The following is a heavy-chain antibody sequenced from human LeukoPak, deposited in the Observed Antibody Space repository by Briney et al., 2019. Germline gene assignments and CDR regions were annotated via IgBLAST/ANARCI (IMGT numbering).Heavy chain of an antibody. Sequence: ASVKVSCKASGYTFTSYDINWVRQATGQGLEWMGWMDPNSGNTGYAQKFQGRVTMTRNTSISTAYMQLSSLRSEDTAVYYCVRGQKCYDPDYWGQGTLVTVSS. CDR2: MDPNSGNT. CDR3: VRGQKCYDPDY. V-gene: IGHV1-8*01. CDR1: GYTFTSYD. D-gene: IGHD2-2*01. J-gene: IGHJ4*02.